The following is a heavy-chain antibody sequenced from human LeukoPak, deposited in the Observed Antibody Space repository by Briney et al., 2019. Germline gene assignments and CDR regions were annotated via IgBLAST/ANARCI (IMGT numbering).Heavy chain of an antibody. J-gene: IGHJ4*02. CDR1: GFTFYTSA. CDR3: AKGGHYSDFDY. V-gene: IGHV3-23*01. D-gene: IGHD3-22*01. Sequence: GGSLRLSCAASGFTFYTSAMTWVRQAPGKGLEWVSTISGIGGSTFYADSVKGRFTISRDNARNTLYLQMNSLRAEDTAVYFCAKGGHYSDFDYWGQGTLVTVSS. CDR2: ISGIGGST.